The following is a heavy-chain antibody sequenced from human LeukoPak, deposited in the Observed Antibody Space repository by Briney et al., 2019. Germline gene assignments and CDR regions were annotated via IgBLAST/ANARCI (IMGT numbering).Heavy chain of an antibody. V-gene: IGHV3-72*01. CDR2: IRKRTNSYTT. CDR3: TRDGGHSLYTAFDI. CDR1: GFTFSDYI. Sequence: GGSLRLTCEASGFTFSDYILDWVRHAPGKGLEWVGRIRKRTNSYTTEYAASVNGRFIVPRGDSKNSLYLHMSSLKTEDTAVYYCTRDGGHSLYTAFDIWGQGTMVAVSS. J-gene: IGHJ3*02. D-gene: IGHD3-16*01.